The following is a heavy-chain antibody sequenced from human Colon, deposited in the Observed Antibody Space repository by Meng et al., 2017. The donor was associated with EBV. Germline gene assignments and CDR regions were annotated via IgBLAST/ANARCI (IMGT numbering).Heavy chain of an antibody. J-gene: IGHJ4*02. CDR1: GGSLSGYY. Sequence: VQLKQWGAVLLMPSETLSLTCGVSGGSLSGYYWSWIRHFPGRTLEFIGDINHSGSANYNPSLRSRVTISVDTSKNQIFLNLHSVTAADTAVYHCARTFGYCSNNNCPRTLGYWGQGTLVTVSS. D-gene: IGHD2-2*03. CDR2: INHSGSA. V-gene: IGHV4-34*02. CDR3: ARTFGYCSNNNCPRTLGY.